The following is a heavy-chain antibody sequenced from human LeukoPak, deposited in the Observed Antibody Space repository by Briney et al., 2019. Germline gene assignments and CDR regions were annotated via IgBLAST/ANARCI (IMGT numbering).Heavy chain of an antibody. Sequence: GGSLRLSCAASRFTFSSSAMSWVRQAPGKGLEWVAAISGSGGRTYYADSVKGRFTISRDNSKNTLSLQMNSLRDEDTATYYCATDVPAVTIFGYWGQGTLVTVSS. J-gene: IGHJ4*02. CDR3: ATDVPAVTIFGY. V-gene: IGHV3-23*01. CDR2: ISGSGGRT. D-gene: IGHD2-2*01. CDR1: RFTFSSSA.